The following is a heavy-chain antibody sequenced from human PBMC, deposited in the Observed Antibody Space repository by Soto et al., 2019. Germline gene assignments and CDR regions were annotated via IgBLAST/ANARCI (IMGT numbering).Heavy chain of an antibody. CDR1: GYTFTSYD. CDR2: ISTYNGNT. V-gene: IGHV1-18*01. D-gene: IGHD3-10*01. J-gene: IGHJ4*02. Sequence: QVQLLQSGAEVKKPGASLKVSCKASGYTFTSYDISWVRQAPGQGLEWMGWISTYNGNTNYAQRLQGRVTMTTDTPTSTAYMDLRSLRSADTAVYYCARGMGQPLDYWGQGTRVTVSS. CDR3: ARGMGQPLDY.